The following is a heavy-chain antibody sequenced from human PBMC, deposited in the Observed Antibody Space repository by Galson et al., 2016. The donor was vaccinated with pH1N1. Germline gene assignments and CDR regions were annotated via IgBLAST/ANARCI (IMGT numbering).Heavy chain of an antibody. CDR2: IIALFGTT. CDR1: GVIFRNFA. Sequence: SVKVSCKASGVIFRNFAMSWVRQAPGQVLEWMGGIIALFGTTNYAQKFQGRFTITTDESTSTVYMELSSLRSEDTAVYYCARAGENYYETSGYGKTWGQGTLVTVSS. D-gene: IGHD3-22*01. V-gene: IGHV1-69*05. CDR3: ARAGENYYETSGYGKT. J-gene: IGHJ5*02.